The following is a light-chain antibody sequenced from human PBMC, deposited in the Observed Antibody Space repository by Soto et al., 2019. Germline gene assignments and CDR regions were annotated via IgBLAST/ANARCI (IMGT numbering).Light chain of an antibody. V-gene: IGKV1-5*01. Sequence: DIQMTQSPSTLPASVGDRVTITCLAIPSIINWLAWYQQKPGTAPKVLIYHASHLQSGVPSRFSGSGSGTEFTLTICSLQADEFATYYCQQYNSYSFGQGTKVDI. CDR1: PSIINW. J-gene: IGKJ1*01. CDR2: HAS. CDR3: QQYNSYS.